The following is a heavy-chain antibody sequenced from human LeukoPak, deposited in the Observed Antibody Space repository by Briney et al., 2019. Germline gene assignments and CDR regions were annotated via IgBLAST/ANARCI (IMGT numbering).Heavy chain of an antibody. CDR3: AKVSSLTGYLPNADY. CDR1: GFTFSSYG. J-gene: IGHJ4*02. D-gene: IGHD3-9*01. Sequence: PGRSLRLSCAASGFTFSSYGMHWVRQAPGKGLEWVAVISYDGSNKYYADSVKGRFTISIDNSKNTLYLQMNSLRAEDTAVYYCAKVSSLTGYLPNADYWGQGTLVTVSS. V-gene: IGHV3-30*18. CDR2: ISYDGSNK.